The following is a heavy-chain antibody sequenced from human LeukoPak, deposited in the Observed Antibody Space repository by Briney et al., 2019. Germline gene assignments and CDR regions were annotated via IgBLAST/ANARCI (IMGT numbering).Heavy chain of an antibody. CDR3: AKADSYGGNSQLFDY. J-gene: IGHJ4*02. CDR1: GFTFSSYA. CDR2: ISGSDGRT. D-gene: IGHD4-23*01. Sequence: GGSLRLSCAASGFTFSSYAMSWVRQAPGKGLEWVSAISGSDGRTFYADSVKGRFTITRDNSKNTLYLQMNSLRAEDAALYYCAKADSYGGNSQLFDYWGQGTLVTVSS. V-gene: IGHV3-23*01.